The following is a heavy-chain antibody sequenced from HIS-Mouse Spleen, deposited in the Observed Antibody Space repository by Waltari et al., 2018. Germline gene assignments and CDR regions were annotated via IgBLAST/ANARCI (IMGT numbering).Heavy chain of an antibody. CDR3: ARDWRGTPGYSYDYGMDV. V-gene: IGHV4-31*03. J-gene: IGHJ6*02. Sequence: QVQLQESGPGLVKPSQTLSLTCTVSGGSISRGCYYWSWIRQHPGKGLEWIGYIYYSGSTYYNPSLKSRVTISVDTSKNQFSLKLSSVTAADTAVYYCARDWRGTPGYSYDYGMDVWGQGTTVTVSS. CDR2: IYYSGST. D-gene: IGHD5-18*01. CDR1: GGSISRGCYY.